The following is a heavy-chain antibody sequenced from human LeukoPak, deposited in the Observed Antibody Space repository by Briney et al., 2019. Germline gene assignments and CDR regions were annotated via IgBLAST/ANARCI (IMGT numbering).Heavy chain of an antibody. J-gene: IGHJ5*02. D-gene: IGHD2-2*02. CDR2: ISWNSGSI. CDR3: AKDPTPLLYPVGGWFDP. CDR1: GFTFDDYA. Sequence: QAGGSLRLSCAASGFTFDDYAMHWVRQAPGKGLEWVSGISWNSGSIGYADSVKGRFTISRDNAKNSLYLQMNSLRAEDTALYYCAKDPTPLLYPVGGWFDPWGQGTLVTVSS. V-gene: IGHV3-9*01.